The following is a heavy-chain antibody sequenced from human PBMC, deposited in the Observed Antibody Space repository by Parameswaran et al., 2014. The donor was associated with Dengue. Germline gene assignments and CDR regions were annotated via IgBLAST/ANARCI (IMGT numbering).Heavy chain of an antibody. D-gene: IGHD6-6*01. CDR2: TRNKANSYTT. J-gene: IGHJ6*02. CDR3: ARGARGIAARRGTTYYYYGMDV. Sequence: VRQAPGKGLEWVGRTRNKANSYTTEYAASVKGRFTISRDDSKNSLYLQMNSLKTEDTAVYYCARGARGIAARRGTTYYYYGMDVWGQGTTVTVSS. V-gene: IGHV3-72*01.